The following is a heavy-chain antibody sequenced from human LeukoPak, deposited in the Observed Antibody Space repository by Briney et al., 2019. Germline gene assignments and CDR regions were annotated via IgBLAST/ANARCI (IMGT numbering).Heavy chain of an antibody. Sequence: PGGSLSLSCAASGFTFSSYWMHWVRQVPGKGLLWVSRFNTDGSGTTYADSVKGRFTISRDNAKNTLYLQMNSLRGEDRAIYYCARSCSSASWSLDYWGQGTLVTVSS. CDR3: ARSCSSASWSLDY. CDR2: FNTDGSGT. J-gene: IGHJ4*02. CDR1: GFTFSSYW. V-gene: IGHV3-74*01. D-gene: IGHD2-2*01.